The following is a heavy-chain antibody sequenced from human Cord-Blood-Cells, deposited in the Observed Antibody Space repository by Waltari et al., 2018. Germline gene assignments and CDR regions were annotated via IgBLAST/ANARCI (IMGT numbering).Heavy chain of an antibody. CDR2: SIPIFGTA. CDR3: ARYGSGSYYYYYGMDV. J-gene: IGHJ6*02. CDR1: GGTFSSYA. D-gene: IGHD3-10*01. V-gene: IGHV1-69*01. Sequence: QVQLVQSGAEVKKPGSSVKVSCKASGGTFSSYAISWVRQAPGQGLEWMGGSIPIFGTANYAQKFQGRVTITADESTSTAYMELSSLRSEDTAVYYCARYGSGSYYYYYGMDVWGQGTTVTVSS.